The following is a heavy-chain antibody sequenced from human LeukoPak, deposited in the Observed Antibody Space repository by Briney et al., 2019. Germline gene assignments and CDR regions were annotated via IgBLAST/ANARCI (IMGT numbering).Heavy chain of an antibody. CDR2: IYYSGST. J-gene: IGHJ3*01. CDR3: ASSRQWLVQKSFLKNDAFDL. CDR1: GGSISSSSYY. Sequence: NPSETLSLTCTVSGGSISSSSYYWGWIRQPPGKGLEWIGSIYYSGSTYYNPSLKSRVTISVDTSKNQFSLKLSSVTAADTAVYYCASSRQWLVQKSFLKNDAFDLWGQGTMVTVSS. V-gene: IGHV4-39*01. D-gene: IGHD6-19*01.